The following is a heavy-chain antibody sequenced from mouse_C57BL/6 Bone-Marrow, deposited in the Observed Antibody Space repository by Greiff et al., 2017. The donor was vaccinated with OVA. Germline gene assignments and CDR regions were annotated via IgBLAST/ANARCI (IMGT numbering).Heavy chain of an antibody. CDR2: IDPETGGT. CDR3: TDYGNYEGY. CDR1: GYTFTDYE. J-gene: IGHJ2*01. Sequence: VQRVESGAELVRPGASVTLSCKASGYTFTDYEMHWVKQTPVHGLEWIGAIDPETGGTAYNQKFKGKAILTADKSSSTAYMELRSLTSEDSAVYYCTDYGNYEGYWGQGTTLTVSS. D-gene: IGHD2-1*01. V-gene: IGHV1-15*01.